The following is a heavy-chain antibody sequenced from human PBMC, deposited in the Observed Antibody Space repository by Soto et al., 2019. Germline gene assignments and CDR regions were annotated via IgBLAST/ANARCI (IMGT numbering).Heavy chain of an antibody. Sequence: PSESLSLTCTVSGGSISSYYWCRIRQHPGKGLEWIGYIYYSGSTNYNPSFKSRVTIAVDTSNNQFSLKLSSVTAADTAVYYCARFSTVTTFDYWARGTLVTVSS. V-gene: IGHV4-59*01. CDR1: GGSISSYY. D-gene: IGHD4-17*01. CDR3: ARFSTVTTFDY. J-gene: IGHJ4*02. CDR2: IYYSGST.